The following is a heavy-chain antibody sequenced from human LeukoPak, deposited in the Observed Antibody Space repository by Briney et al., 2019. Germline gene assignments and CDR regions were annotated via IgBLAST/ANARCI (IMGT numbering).Heavy chain of an antibody. CDR3: ATFVVVPAAIGNNWFDS. D-gene: IGHD2-2*02. CDR1: GYTLTELS. J-gene: IGHJ5*01. CDR2: FDPEDGET. Sequence: GASVKVSCKVSGYTLTELSMHWVRQAPGKGLEWMGGFDPEDGETIYAQKFQGRVTMTEDTSTDTAYMELSSLRSEDTAVYYCATFVVVPAAIGNNWFDSWGQGTLVTVSS. V-gene: IGHV1-24*01.